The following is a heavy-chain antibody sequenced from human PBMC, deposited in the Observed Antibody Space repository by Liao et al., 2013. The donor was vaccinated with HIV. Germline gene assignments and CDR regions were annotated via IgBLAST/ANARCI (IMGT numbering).Heavy chain of an antibody. V-gene: IGHV4-61*02. J-gene: IGHJ6*03. Sequence: QVQLQESGPGLVKPSQTLSLTCTVSGGSISSGSYYWSWIRQTTGKGLEWIGRIHTTGTTNYNSSLKSRVTMSVDTSKNQFSLKLSSVTAADTAVYYCARVVSSWPYQYYYMDVWGTGTTVTVSS. D-gene: IGHD6-13*01. CDR1: GGSISSGSYY. CDR3: ARVVSSWPYQYYYMDV. CDR2: IHTTGTT.